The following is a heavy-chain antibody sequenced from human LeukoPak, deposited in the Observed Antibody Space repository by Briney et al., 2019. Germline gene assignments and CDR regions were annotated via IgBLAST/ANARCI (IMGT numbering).Heavy chain of an antibody. Sequence: PSETLSLTCTVSVGSISSSSYYWGWIRQPPGKGLEWIGSIYYTGSTYYNPSLKSRVTISVDTSKNQFSLKLTSVTAADTAVYYCALGSGSSAGFDFWGQGTLVTASS. CDR3: ALGSGSSAGFDF. D-gene: IGHD3-10*01. V-gene: IGHV4-39*01. J-gene: IGHJ4*02. CDR1: VGSISSSSYY. CDR2: IYYTGST.